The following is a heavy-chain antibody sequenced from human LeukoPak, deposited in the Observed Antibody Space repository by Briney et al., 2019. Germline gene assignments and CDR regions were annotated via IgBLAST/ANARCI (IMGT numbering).Heavy chain of an antibody. CDR2: ISSSGSTI. Sequence: GGSLRLSCAASGFTFSDYYMSWIRQAPGKGLEWVSYISSSGSTIYYADSVKGRFTISRDNAKNSLYLQMNSLRAEDTAVYYCAREELIIAAAGTSGAFDIWGQGTMVTVSS. D-gene: IGHD6-13*01. J-gene: IGHJ3*02. CDR1: GFTFSDYY. V-gene: IGHV3-11*04. CDR3: AREELIIAAAGTSGAFDI.